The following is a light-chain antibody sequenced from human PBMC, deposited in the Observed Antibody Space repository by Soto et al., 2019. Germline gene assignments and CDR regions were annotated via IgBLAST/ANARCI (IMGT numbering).Light chain of an antibody. CDR1: QSVSSN. V-gene: IGKV3-15*01. J-gene: IGKJ1*01. Sequence: EIVMTQSPATLSVSPGERATLSCRASQSVSSNLAWYQQKPGQAPRLLIYGASTRATCIPARFSGSGSGTEFTLTISSLQSEDFALYYCQQYNNWLRTFGQGTKVEIK. CDR3: QQYNNWLRT. CDR2: GAS.